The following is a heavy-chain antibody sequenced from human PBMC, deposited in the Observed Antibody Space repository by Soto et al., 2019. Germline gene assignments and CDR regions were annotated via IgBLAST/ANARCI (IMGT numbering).Heavy chain of an antibody. Sequence: QEQLVQSGAEVKKPGSSVKVSCKASGGTFTTYAFSWVRQAPGQGLEWVGGIIPIFGTSNYAQKFQGRVTITADESTTTAFMELHNLKSEDTGVYYCARDSGGHCSGTCCYGWFDPWGQGTLVTVSS. D-gene: IGHD2-2*01. J-gene: IGHJ5*02. CDR2: IIPIFGTS. V-gene: IGHV1-69*01. CDR1: GGTFTTYA. CDR3: ARDSGGHCSGTCCYGWFDP.